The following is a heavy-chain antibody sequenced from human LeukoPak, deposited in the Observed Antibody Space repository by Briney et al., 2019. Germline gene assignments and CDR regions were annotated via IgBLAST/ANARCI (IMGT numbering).Heavy chain of an antibody. CDR3: ARVSRRGGSCYGY. V-gene: IGHV1-2*02. Sequence: ASVKVSCKASGYTFTGYYTHWVRQAPGQGLEWMGWINPNSGGTNYAQKFQGRVTMTRDTSISTAYMEQSRLRSDDTAVYYCARVSRRGGSCYGYWGQGTLVTVSS. J-gene: IGHJ4*02. D-gene: IGHD2-15*01. CDR2: INPNSGGT. CDR1: GYTFTGYY.